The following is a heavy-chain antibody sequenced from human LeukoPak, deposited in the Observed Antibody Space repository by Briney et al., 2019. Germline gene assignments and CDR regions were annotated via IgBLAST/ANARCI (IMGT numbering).Heavy chain of an antibody. V-gene: IGHV3-23*01. Sequence: GGSLRLSRAASGFTFTSYSMNWVRQAPGKGLEWVSTISGGGGSTYYADSVKGRFTISRDNSKNTLYLQVNSLRAEDTAVYYCAKGGKWDVTPFDYWGQGTLVTVSS. D-gene: IGHD1-26*01. CDR2: ISGGGGST. J-gene: IGHJ4*02. CDR1: GFTFTSYS. CDR3: AKGGKWDVTPFDY.